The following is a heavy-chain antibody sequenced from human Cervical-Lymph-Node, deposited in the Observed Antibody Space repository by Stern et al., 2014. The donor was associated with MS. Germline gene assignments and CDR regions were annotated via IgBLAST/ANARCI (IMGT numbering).Heavy chain of an antibody. CDR3: SITDSAWDNPCHLYGMDV. J-gene: IGHJ6*02. D-gene: IGHD6-19*01. Sequence: QVQLVQSGAEVKKPGSSVKVSCKASGGTLNSNAFSWVRQAPGQGLEWMGGIITISGTTAYAQKFKATVPLTADASQGTAYMELRSLRSEDAAVVYCSITDSAWDNPCHLYGMDVWGQGTTVTVSS. CDR2: IITISGTT. CDR1: GGTLNSNA. V-gene: IGHV1-69*12.